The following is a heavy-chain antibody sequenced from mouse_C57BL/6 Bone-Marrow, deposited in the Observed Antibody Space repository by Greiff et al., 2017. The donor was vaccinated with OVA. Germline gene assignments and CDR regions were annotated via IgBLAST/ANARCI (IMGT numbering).Heavy chain of an antibody. CDR3: ARWFDY. J-gene: IGHJ2*01. Sequence: VQLQQSGAELVRPGTSVKLSCKASGYTFTSYRMHWVKQRPGQGLEWIGVIDPSDSYTNYNQKFKGKATLTVDTSSSTAYMQLSSLTSEDSAVYYCARWFDYWGQGTTLTVSS. V-gene: IGHV1-59*01. CDR2: IDPSDSYT. CDR1: GYTFTSYR.